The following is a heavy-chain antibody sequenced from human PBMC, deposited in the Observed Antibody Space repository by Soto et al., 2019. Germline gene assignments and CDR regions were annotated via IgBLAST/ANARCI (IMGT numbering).Heavy chain of an antibody. J-gene: IGHJ6*02. V-gene: IGHV3-30*18. D-gene: IGHD1-26*01. CDR3: AKDVAVGATPGLGDYSCDYGMDV. CDR2: ISYDGSNK. Sequence: GGSLRLSCEASGFPFSSYGMHWVRQAPGKGLVGVAVISYDGSNKYYADSVKGRFTXSRDNSKNTPYLKMNRRRTEXRAVYYCAKDVAVGATPGLGDYSCDYGMDVWGQATTVSVSS. CDR1: GFPFSSYG.